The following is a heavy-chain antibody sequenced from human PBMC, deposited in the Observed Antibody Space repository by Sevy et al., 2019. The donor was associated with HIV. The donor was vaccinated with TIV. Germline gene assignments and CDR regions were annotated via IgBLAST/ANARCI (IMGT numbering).Heavy chain of an antibody. D-gene: IGHD6-19*01. Sequence: GESLKTSCAASGFTFSSYGMHWVRQAPGKGLEWVAVISYDGSNKYYADSVKGRFTISRDNSKNTLYLQMNSLRAEDTAVYYCAKDSPPGSGWFPLFDYWGQGTLVTVSS. CDR2: ISYDGSNK. CDR1: GFTFSSYG. V-gene: IGHV3-30*18. CDR3: AKDSPPGSGWFPLFDY. J-gene: IGHJ4*02.